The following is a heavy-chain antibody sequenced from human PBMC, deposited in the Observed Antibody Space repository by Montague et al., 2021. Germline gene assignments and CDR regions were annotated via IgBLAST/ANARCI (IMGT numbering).Heavy chain of an antibody. CDR2: TSATGGGT. V-gene: IGHV3-23*01. J-gene: IGHJ4*02. CDR3: AKNRAAPGRSSFDY. D-gene: IGHD6-13*01. CDR1: GFTFSGYA. Sequence: SLRLSCAASGFTFSGYAMSWVRQAPGKGLGWVSGTSATGGGTFYADSVKGRFIISRDNSKNTLFLQMNSLRADDTAVYYCAKNRAAPGRSSFDYWGQGTLVTVSS.